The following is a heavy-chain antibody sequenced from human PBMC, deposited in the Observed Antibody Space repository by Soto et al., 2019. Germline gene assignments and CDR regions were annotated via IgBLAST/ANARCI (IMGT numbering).Heavy chain of an antibody. D-gene: IGHD5-12*01. CDR3: AREASGYDF. Sequence: SVKVSCKASGGTFSSFGISWVRQAPGQGLEWMGGIIPVFGRPNYAQRFRGRLTITADESTSTSYMELIDLTSEDTAVYYCAREASGYDFWGQGTQVTVSS. V-gene: IGHV1-69*13. CDR2: IIPVFGRP. J-gene: IGHJ1*01. CDR1: GGTFSSFG.